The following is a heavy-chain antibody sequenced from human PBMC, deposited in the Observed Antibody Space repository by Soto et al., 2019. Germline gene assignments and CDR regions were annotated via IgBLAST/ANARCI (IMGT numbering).Heavy chain of an antibody. CDR2: IYSGGST. Sequence: EVQLVESGGGLIQPGGSLRLSCAASGFTVSSNYMSWVRQAPGKGLEWVSVIYSGGSTYYADSVKGRFTISRDNSKNTLYLQMNSLRAEDTAVYYCARVDSSSWYGFDYWGQGTLVTVSS. CDR1: GFTVSSNY. CDR3: ARVDSSSWYGFDY. D-gene: IGHD6-13*01. J-gene: IGHJ4*02. V-gene: IGHV3-53*01.